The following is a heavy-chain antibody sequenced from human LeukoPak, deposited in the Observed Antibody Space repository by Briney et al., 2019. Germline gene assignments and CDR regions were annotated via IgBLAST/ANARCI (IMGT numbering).Heavy chain of an antibody. V-gene: IGHV1-2*02. CDR1: GYTFTGYY. Sequence: ASVKVSCKASGYTFTGYYMHWVRQAPGQGLEWMGWINPNSGGTNYAQKFQGRVTMTRDTSISTAYMELSRLRSDDTAVYYCARERSFGELGIPDYWGQGTLVTVSS. CDR2: INPNSGGT. D-gene: IGHD1-26*01. J-gene: IGHJ4*02. CDR3: ARERSFGELGIPDY.